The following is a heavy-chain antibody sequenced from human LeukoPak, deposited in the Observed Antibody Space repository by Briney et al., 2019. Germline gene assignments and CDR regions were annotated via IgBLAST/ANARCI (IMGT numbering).Heavy chain of an antibody. CDR2: VGNKDDSCTT. V-gene: IGHV3-72*01. Sequence: GGALRLFCAASGFIFSDHYVFCVRQAPGKGLEWVGHVGNKDDSCTTDYAASVKGRFTISRDDSKYSVELQMNSLKIEDTAMYYCTRAYWYRFDYWGQGTLVTVSS. D-gene: IGHD2-8*02. J-gene: IGHJ4*02. CDR1: GFIFSDHY. CDR3: TRAYWYRFDY.